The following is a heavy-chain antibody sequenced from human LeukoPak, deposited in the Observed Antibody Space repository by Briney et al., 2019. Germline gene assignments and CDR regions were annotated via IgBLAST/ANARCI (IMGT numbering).Heavy chain of an antibody. J-gene: IGHJ4*02. CDR3: AKEGQLWSWLLFDY. D-gene: IGHD5-18*01. CDR1: GFTFSSYA. V-gene: IGHV3-23*01. Sequence: PGGSLRLSCAASGFTFSSYAMSWVRQAPGKGLEWVSAISGSGGRTYYEASVKGRFTISRDNSKNTLYLQMNSLRAEDTAVYYCAKEGQLWSWLLFDYWGQGTLVTVSS. CDR2: ISGSGGRT.